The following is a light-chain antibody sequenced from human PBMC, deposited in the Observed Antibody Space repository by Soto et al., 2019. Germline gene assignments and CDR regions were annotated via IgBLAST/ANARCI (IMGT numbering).Light chain of an antibody. V-gene: IGKV3-20*01. CDR1: QSVSSSY. CDR3: PQYGSSPPLT. J-gene: IGKJ4*01. Sequence: EIVLTQSPGTLSLSPGERATLSCRASQSVSSSYLAWYQQKPGQAPRLLIYGASSRATGIPDRFSGSGSGTDFTLTISRLEPEDFAVYYCPQYGSSPPLTFGGGIKVEIK. CDR2: GAS.